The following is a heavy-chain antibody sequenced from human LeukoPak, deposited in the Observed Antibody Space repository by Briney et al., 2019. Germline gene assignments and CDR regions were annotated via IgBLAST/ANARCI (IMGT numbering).Heavy chain of an antibody. CDR1: GFTFNTYW. Sequence: PGGSLRLSCAASGFTFNTYWMSWVRQAPGKGLEWLANIKEDGTRDYYVDSVKGRFTISKDNAKTSLYLQLSSLRAEDTAVYYCARDTKGGYFDLWGQGTLVTVSS. CDR2: IKEDGTRD. V-gene: IGHV3-7*01. J-gene: IGHJ4*02. CDR3: ARDTKGGYFDL.